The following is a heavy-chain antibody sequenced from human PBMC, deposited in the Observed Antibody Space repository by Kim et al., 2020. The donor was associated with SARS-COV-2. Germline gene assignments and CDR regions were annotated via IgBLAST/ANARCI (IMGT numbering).Heavy chain of an antibody. CDR1: GFTFSSYA. V-gene: IGHV3-30*04. Sequence: GGSLRLSCAASGFTFSSYAMHWVRQAPGKGLEWVAVISYDGSNKYYADSVKGRFTISRDNSKNTLYLQMNSLRAEDTAVYYCARELAAAGPQPFDYWGQGTLVTVSS. CDR3: ARELAAAGPQPFDY. J-gene: IGHJ4*02. D-gene: IGHD6-13*01. CDR2: ISYDGSNK.